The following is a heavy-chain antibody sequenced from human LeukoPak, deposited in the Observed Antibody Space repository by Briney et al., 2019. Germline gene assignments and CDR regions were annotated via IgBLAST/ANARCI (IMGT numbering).Heavy chain of an antibody. Sequence: SAKVSCKASGGTFSSYAISWLRQPPAHGLDWMGGIIPIFGTANYAQKFQGRVTITTDESTSTAYMELSSLRSEDTAVYYCARARIVVVPAAIAEDYYYYMDVWGKGTTVTVSS. CDR2: IIPIFGTA. V-gene: IGHV1-69*05. D-gene: IGHD2-2*01. J-gene: IGHJ6*03. CDR1: GGTFSSYA. CDR3: ARARIVVVPAAIAEDYYYYMDV.